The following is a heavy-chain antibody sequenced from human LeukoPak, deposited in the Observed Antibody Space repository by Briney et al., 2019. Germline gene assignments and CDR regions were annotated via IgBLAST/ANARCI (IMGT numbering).Heavy chain of an antibody. J-gene: IGHJ4*02. D-gene: IGHD6-13*01. CDR2: ISYDGSNK. Sequence: GGSLRLSCAASGFTFSSYAMHWVRQAPGKGLEWVAVISYDGSNKYYADSVEGRFTISRDNSKNTLYLQMNSLRAEDTAFYYCAKNQFLYSSSWYYFDYWDQGSLVTVSS. CDR1: GFTFSSYA. CDR3: AKNQFLYSSSWYYFDY. V-gene: IGHV3-30-3*01.